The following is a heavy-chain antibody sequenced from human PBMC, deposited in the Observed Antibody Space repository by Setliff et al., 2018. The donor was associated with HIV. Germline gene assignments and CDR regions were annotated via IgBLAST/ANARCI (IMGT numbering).Heavy chain of an antibody. Sequence: PGGSLRLSCAASGFTFRSHWISWVRQAPGKGLEWVANIKYDEIEKYYVDSVMGRFSVSRDNAKNPLYLQMNSLRAEDTAVYYCARQNILGDAGGTFDIWGQGTVVTVSS. V-gene: IGHV3-7*01. J-gene: IGHJ3*02. CDR1: GFTFRSHW. D-gene: IGHD1-26*01. CDR2: IKYDEIEK. CDR3: ARQNILGDAGGTFDI.